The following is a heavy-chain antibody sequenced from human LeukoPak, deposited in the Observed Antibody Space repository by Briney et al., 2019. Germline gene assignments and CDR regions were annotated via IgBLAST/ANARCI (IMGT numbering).Heavy chain of an antibody. Sequence: GGSLRLSCAASGFTFRSYWMHWVRLPPGKGLVWVSRIKSDGSSTSYADLVKGRFTISRDNAKNTLYLQMNSLRAEDTAVYYCARGDPTVTTTGSGGLDIWGQGTMVIVSS. J-gene: IGHJ3*02. D-gene: IGHD4-17*01. CDR1: GFTFRSYW. V-gene: IGHV3-74*01. CDR3: ARGDPTVTTTGSGGLDI. CDR2: IKSDGSST.